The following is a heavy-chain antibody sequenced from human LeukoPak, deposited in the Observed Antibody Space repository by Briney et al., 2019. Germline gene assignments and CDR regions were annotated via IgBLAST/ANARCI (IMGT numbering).Heavy chain of an antibody. CDR2: RYYSGSP. CDR1: GGSISSYH. Sequence: SETLSLTCTVSGGSISSYHWSWIRQPPGKGLEWIGDRYYSGSPNYNPSLKSRVTMLVDTSKNQFSLKLSSVTAADTAVYYCGGRDRGSFGFDYWGQGTLVTASS. D-gene: IGHD1-26*01. CDR3: GGRDRGSFGFDY. V-gene: IGHV4-59*01. J-gene: IGHJ4*02.